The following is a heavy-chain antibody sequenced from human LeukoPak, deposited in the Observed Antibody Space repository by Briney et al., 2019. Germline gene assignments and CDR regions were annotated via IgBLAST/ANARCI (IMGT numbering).Heavy chain of an antibody. CDR3: ARDGPNYAMDV. CDR1: GFTFISYT. V-gene: IGHV3-48*01. CDR2: ISPSSSTI. J-gene: IGHJ6*02. D-gene: IGHD2-8*01. Sequence: GGSLRLSCAASGFTFISYTMSWVRQAPGKGLEWVSCISPSSSTIYYDDSVKGRFTISRDNSKNTLYLQMNSLRAEDTAVYSCARDGPNYAMDVWGQGTTVTVSS.